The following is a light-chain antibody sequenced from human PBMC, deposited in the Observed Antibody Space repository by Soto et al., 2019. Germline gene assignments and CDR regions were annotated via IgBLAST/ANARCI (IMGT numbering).Light chain of an antibody. CDR1: QSISSW. CDR2: DAY. Sequence: DIQMTQSPSTLSASVGDRVTITCRASQSISSWLAWYQQKPGKAPKLLIYDAYSLESGTPSRFSGRRSGTEFTLTIDSLQPEDFATYYCQQYSSYSPLTFGGGTKVEIK. J-gene: IGKJ4*01. CDR3: QQYSSYSPLT. V-gene: IGKV1-5*01.